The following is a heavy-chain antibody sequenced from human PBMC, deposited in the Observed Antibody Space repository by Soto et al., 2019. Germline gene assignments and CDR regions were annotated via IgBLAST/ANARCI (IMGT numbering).Heavy chain of an antibody. CDR1: GFTFDDYA. V-gene: IGHV3-9*01. J-gene: IGHJ3*02. Sequence: TGGSLRLSCAASGFTFDDYAMHWVRQAPGKGLEWVSGISWNSGSIGYADSVKGRFTISRDNAKNSLYLQMNSLRAEDTALYYCAKAGDSSSDAFDIWGQGTMVTVSS. CDR3: AKAGDSSSDAFDI. CDR2: ISWNSGSI. D-gene: IGHD3-22*01.